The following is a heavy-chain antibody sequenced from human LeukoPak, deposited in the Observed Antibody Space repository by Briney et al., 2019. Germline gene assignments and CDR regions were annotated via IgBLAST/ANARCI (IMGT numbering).Heavy chain of an antibody. J-gene: IGHJ6*02. D-gene: IGHD2-2*01. V-gene: IGHV4-34*01. CDR2: INHSGRT. CDR3: ARNVVVVPAAIHYGMDV. CDR1: GGSFSDYF. Sequence: KPSETLSLTCAVYGGSFSDYFWGWIRQPPGKGLEWIGEINHSGRTYYNPSLKSRLTISVDTSKNQFSLNLYSVTAADTAVYYCARNVVVVPAAIHYGMDVWGQGTTVTVSS.